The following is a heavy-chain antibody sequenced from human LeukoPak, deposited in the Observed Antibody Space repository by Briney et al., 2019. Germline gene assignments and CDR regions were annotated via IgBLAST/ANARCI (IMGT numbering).Heavy chain of an antibody. CDR3: ARDMKRSRARWENLGFDP. CDR1: GYTFTTYG. J-gene: IGHJ5*02. V-gene: IGHV1-18*01. CDR2: ISPYNGNT. Sequence: ASVKVSCKASGYTFTTYGISWARQAPGQGLEWMGWISPYNGNTKYAQKVQGRVTMTTDTSTSTAYMELRSLRSDDTAVYYCARDMKRSRARWENLGFDPWGQGTLVTVSS. D-gene: IGHD1-26*01.